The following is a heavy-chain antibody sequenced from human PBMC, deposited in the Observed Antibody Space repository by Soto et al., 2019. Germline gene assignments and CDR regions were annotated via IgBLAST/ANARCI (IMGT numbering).Heavy chain of an antibody. CDR1: GYNFTSYC. CDR2: IYPGDSDT. D-gene: IGHD3-9*01. J-gene: IGHJ4*01. CDR3: ARYDMLTGYYGY. Sequence: GESLKISCKGSGYNFTSYCIGWVRQMPGKGLEWMGIIYPGDSDTRYSPAFQGQVTISADKSISTAYLQWSSLKASDTAMYYCARYDMLTGYYGYWGHVTLVTVAS. V-gene: IGHV5-51*01.